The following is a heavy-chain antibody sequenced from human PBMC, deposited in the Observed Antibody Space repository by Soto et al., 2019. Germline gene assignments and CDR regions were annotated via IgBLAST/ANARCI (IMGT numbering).Heavy chain of an antibody. D-gene: IGHD3-3*01. CDR1: GFTVSSNY. V-gene: IGHV3-66*01. CDR2: IYSGGST. CDR3: ARLLYYDFWSGYYFDY. Sequence: GGSLRLSCAASGFTVSSNYMSWVRQAPGKGLEWVSVIYSGGSTYYADSVKGRFTISRHNSKNTLYLQMNSLRAEDTAVYYCARLLYYDFWSGYYFDYWGQGTLVTVSS. J-gene: IGHJ4*02.